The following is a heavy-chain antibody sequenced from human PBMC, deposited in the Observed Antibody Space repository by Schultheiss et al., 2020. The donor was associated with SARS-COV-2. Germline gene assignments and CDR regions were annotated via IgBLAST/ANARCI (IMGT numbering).Heavy chain of an antibody. CDR3: ARGGPRGGKWFDP. CDR2: INHGGST. Sequence: SETLSLTCGVSGGSFSGYYWNWIRQAPGKGLVWIGEINHGGSTNYNPSLKSRVTISLDTSKNQFSLSLTSVTAADTAVYYCARGGPRGGKWFDPWGQGTPVTVSS. CDR1: GGSFSGYY. V-gene: IGHV4-34*01. J-gene: IGHJ5*02. D-gene: IGHD3-3*01.